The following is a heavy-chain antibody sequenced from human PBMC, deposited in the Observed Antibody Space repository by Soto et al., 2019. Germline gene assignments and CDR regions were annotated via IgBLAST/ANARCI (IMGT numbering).Heavy chain of an antibody. D-gene: IGHD3-16*01. J-gene: IGHJ4*02. CDR2: INPNSGGT. V-gene: IGHV1-2*04. CDR1: GYTFTGYY. CDR3: GGGWGGGGPPIVGNY. Sequence: QVQLVQSGAEVKKPGASVKVSCKASGYTFTGYYMHWVRQAPGQGLEWMGWINPNSGGTNYAQKFQGWVTMNQGPSLSQALMGGGRVGFGGTAVLYWGGGWGGGGPPIVGNYWGQGTLVTVSS.